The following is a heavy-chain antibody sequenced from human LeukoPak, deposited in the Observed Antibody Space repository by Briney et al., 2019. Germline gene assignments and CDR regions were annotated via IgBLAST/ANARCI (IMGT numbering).Heavy chain of an antibody. CDR1: GFTFSSHG. V-gene: IGHV3-30*02. CDR3: ARERGYNYGPYYFDY. CDR2: IRYDESDK. Sequence: GGSLRLSCAASGFTFSSHGMHWVRRAPGKGLEWVSFIRYDESDKYYADSVKGRFTISRDNYKNTLYLQMNSLRVEDTALYYCARERGYNYGPYYFDYWGQGTLVTVSS. J-gene: IGHJ4*02. D-gene: IGHD5-18*01.